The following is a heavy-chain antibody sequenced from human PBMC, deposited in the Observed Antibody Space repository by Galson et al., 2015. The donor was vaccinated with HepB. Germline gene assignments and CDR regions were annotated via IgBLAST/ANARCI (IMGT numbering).Heavy chain of an antibody. V-gene: IGHV3-74*01. J-gene: IGHJ4*02. CDR3: VRSSNFDT. Sequence: SLRLSCAASGFTFSSYWMHWVRQAPGKGLVWVSRITTAGSYTSYADSVKGRFTISRDNAKNTVYLEMNSLRTEDTSIYYCVRSSNFDTWGQGTLVTVSS. CDR1: GFTFSSYW. CDR2: ITTAGSYT. D-gene: IGHD2-2*01.